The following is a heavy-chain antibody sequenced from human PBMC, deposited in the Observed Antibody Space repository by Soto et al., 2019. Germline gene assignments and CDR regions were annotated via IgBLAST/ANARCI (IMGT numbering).Heavy chain of an antibody. D-gene: IGHD3-22*01. V-gene: IGHV4-34*01. J-gene: IGHJ5*02. CDR1: GGSFSCYY. CDR2: INHSGST. Sequence: SETLSLTCAVDGGSFSCYYWSWIRQPPGKGLEWIGEINHSGSTNYNPSLKSRVTISVDTSKNQFSLKLSSVTAADTAVYYCARKPTYYYDSSGYYGGNWFDPWGQGTLVTVSS. CDR3: ARKPTYYYDSSGYYGGNWFDP.